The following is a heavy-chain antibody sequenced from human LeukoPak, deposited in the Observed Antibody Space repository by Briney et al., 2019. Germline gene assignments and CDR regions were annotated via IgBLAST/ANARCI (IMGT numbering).Heavy chain of an antibody. CDR1: GFTFSSYA. CDR2: LSGSGVST. D-gene: IGHD3-22*01. J-gene: IGHJ4*02. Sequence: GGSLRLSCAASGFTFSSYAISWVRLAPGKGLEWVSSLSGSGVSTYYADSVKGRFTISRDNSKNTLYLQMNRLRAEDTAVYYCAKGPSAYYYLSYDYWGQGILVTVSS. V-gene: IGHV3-23*01. CDR3: AKGPSAYYYLSYDY.